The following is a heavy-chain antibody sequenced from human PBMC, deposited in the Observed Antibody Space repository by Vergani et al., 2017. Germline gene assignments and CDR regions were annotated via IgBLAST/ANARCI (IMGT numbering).Heavy chain of an antibody. D-gene: IGHD3-22*01. V-gene: IGHV1-2*02. CDR3: AKWQYYYDSSGYPPGGFQH. CDR2: INPNSGGT. CDR1: GYTFTGYY. J-gene: IGHJ1*01. Sequence: QVQLVQSGAEVKKPGASVKVSCKASGYTFTGYYMHWVRQAPGQGLEWMGWINPNSGGTNYAQKFQGRVTMTRDTSISTAYMELSRLRSDDTAVYYCAKWQYYYDSSGYPPGGFQHWGQGTLVTVSS.